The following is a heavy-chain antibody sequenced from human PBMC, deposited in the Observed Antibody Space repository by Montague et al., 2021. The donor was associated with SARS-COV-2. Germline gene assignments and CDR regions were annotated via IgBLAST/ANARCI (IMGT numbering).Heavy chain of an antibody. CDR1: GDSVSTNRGT. Sequence: CAISGDSVSTNRGTWNWVRLSPPRGLEWLGRTYYRSEWYSDYPVSVKSRISINPDTSKNQFSLQLNSVTPEDTAVYYCSRAERGSCGDGSCYQYFFNYWGQGTLVTVSS. CDR2: TYYRSEWYS. D-gene: IGHD2-15*01. CDR3: SRAERGSCGDGSCYQYFFNY. J-gene: IGHJ4*02. V-gene: IGHV6-1*01.